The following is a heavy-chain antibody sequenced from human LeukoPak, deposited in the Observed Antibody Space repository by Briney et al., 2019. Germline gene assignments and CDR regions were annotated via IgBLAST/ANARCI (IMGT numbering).Heavy chain of an antibody. J-gene: IGHJ3*02. CDR1: GFTFCVYS. CDR2: ISSSSTYI. Sequence: GGSLRLSCAASGFTFCVYSMNSVRQAPGKGLEWVSSISSSSTYIYYAHPVKGRFTISRDNAKNSLYLQMNSLRAEDTAVYYCARDAQRWLQLGAFDIWGQGTMVTVSS. CDR3: ARDAQRWLQLGAFDI. V-gene: IGHV3-21*01. D-gene: IGHD5-24*01.